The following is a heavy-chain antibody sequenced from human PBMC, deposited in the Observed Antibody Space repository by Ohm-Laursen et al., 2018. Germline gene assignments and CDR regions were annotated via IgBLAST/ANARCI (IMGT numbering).Heavy chain of an antibody. CDR2: IYTSGST. Sequence: PSETLSLTCPVSGESISGYYWNWIRLPAGKGLEWIGRIYTSGSTNYNPSLKSRVTMSVDTSKNQFSLKLSSVTAADTAVYYCARDGLVQVPSKPLSYYYYYGMDVWGQGTTVTVSS. CDR3: ARDGLVQVPSKPLSYYYYYGMDV. CDR1: GESISGYY. V-gene: IGHV4-4*07. D-gene: IGHD5-24*01. J-gene: IGHJ6*02.